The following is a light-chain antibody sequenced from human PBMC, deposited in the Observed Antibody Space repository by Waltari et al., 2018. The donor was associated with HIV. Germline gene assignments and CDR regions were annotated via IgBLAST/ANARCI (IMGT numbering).Light chain of an antibody. CDR2: YVS. V-gene: IGKV6-21*01. J-gene: IGKJ2*03. CDR3: HQSDSLPYS. CDR1: PSLCTS. Sequence: ELVLTQSPDFQSVTPKEKVTITCRASPSLCTSLHWFQQKADQSQKLTIKYVSQPFSGVPSRFSGSGSGTDFTLTINSLEAEDAATYYCHQSDSLPYSFGQGTKLEIK.